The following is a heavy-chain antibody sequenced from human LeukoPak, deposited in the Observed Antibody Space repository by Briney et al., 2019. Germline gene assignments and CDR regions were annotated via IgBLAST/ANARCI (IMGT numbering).Heavy chain of an antibody. Sequence: PGGSLRLSCVASGFTFSNYNMNWVRQAPGKGLEWISYVSSSSDTMPYADSMKGRFTISRDNAKNSLYLQMDSLRAEDTAIYYCAREVYGGFDCRGQGTLVSVSS. CDR1: GFTFSNYN. V-gene: IGHV3-48*01. D-gene: IGHD3-16*01. CDR3: AREVYGGFDC. J-gene: IGHJ4*02. CDR2: VSSSSDTM.